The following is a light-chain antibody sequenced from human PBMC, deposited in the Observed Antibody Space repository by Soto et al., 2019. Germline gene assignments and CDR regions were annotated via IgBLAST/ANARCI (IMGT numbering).Light chain of an antibody. CDR2: DVS. V-gene: IGLV2-14*03. CDR3: SSYTTISTVV. CDR1: SSDIGGYNY. J-gene: IGLJ2*01. Sequence: QSVLTQPASVSGSPGQSITISCTGTSSDIGGYNYVSWYQQHPGKAPQLMIYDVSNRPSGLSNLFSGSKSGNTASLTISGLQAEDAADYYCSSYTTISTVVFGGGTKLTVL.